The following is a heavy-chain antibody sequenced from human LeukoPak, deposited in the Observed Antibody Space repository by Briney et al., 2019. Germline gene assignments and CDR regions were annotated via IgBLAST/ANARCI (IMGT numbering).Heavy chain of an antibody. CDR3: ARRLALGTYDY. Sequence: SETLSLTCTVSGGSISSSSYYWGWIRQPPGKGLEWIGTIYYSGSTYYNPSLKSQFTISIDTSKKQFSLRLSSLTAADTAVYYCARRLALGTYDYWGQGTLVTVSS. CDR1: GGSISSSSYY. V-gene: IGHV4-39*01. J-gene: IGHJ4*02. D-gene: IGHD1-26*01. CDR2: IYYSGST.